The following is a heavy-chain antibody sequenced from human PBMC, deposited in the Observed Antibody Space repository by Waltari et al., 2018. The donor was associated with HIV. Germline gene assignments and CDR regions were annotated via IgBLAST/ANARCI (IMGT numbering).Heavy chain of an antibody. V-gene: IGHV4-39*01. Sequence: QLQLQESGPGLVKPSETLSLTCTVSGGSISSSSYYWGWIRQPPGKGLEWIGGIYYSGSTYYNPSLKSRVTIAVDTSKNQFSLKLSSVTAADTAVYYCASEIYYYDSSGYYPFDIWGQGTMVTVSS. CDR1: GGSISSSSYY. CDR3: ASEIYYYDSSGYYPFDI. J-gene: IGHJ3*02. CDR2: IYYSGST. D-gene: IGHD3-22*01.